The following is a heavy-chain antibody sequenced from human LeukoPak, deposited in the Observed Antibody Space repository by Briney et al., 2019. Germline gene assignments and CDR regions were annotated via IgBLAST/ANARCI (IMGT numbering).Heavy chain of an antibody. J-gene: IGHJ4*01. Sequence: GGSLRLSCAVSGFTFSSYWMTWVRQAPGKGLEWVANMNQDGDKKYYVDSVEGRFTISRDNAKNLVFLQMNNLRGEDTAVYHCARAGSGSYVGYYFDYWGQEPWSPSPQ. CDR3: ARAGSGSYVGYYFDY. CDR2: MNQDGDKK. V-gene: IGHV3-7*01. CDR1: GFTFSSYW. D-gene: IGHD6-19*01.